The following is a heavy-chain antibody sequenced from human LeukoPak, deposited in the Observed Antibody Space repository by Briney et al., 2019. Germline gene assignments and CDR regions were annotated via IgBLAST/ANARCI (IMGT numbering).Heavy chain of an antibody. CDR1: GGTFSSYA. V-gene: IGHV1-69*01. J-gene: IGHJ6*02. Sequence: GASVKVSCKASGGTFSSYAISWVRQAPGQGLEWMGGIIPIFGTANYAQKFQGRVTITADESTSTAYMELSSLRSEDTAVYYCARDRPYGDSYYYYYGMDVWGQGTTVTASS. CDR3: ARDRPYGDSYYYYYGMDV. CDR2: IIPIFGTA. D-gene: IGHD4-17*01.